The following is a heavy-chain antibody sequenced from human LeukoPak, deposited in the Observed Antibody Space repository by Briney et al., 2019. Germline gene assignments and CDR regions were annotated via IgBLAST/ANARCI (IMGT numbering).Heavy chain of an antibody. V-gene: IGHV4-38-2*02. J-gene: IGHJ4*02. D-gene: IGHD3-10*01. CDR1: GNSISSGYY. CDR2: IYHTGTT. CDR3: ARKGRGPYGSVNGYFDY. Sequence: SETLSLTCTVSGNSISSGYYWGWIRQPPGKGLEWIGIIYHTGTTYYNSSLKSRVTISVDTSKNQFSPKLNFVTAADTAVYYCARKGRGPYGSVNGYFDYWGQGTLVTVSS.